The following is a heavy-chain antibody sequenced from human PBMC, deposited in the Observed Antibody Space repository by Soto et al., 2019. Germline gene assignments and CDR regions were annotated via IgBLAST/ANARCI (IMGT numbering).Heavy chain of an antibody. Sequence: GGSLRLSCAASGFTFSSYAMSWVRQAPGKGLEWVSAISGSGGSTYYADSVKGRFTISRDNSKNTLYLQMNSLRAEDTAVYYWAKGYCSSTSCYTLRASGMDVWGQGTTVTVSS. V-gene: IGHV3-23*01. CDR2: ISGSGGST. J-gene: IGHJ6*02. CDR1: GFTFSSYA. D-gene: IGHD2-2*02. CDR3: AKGYCSSTSCYTLRASGMDV.